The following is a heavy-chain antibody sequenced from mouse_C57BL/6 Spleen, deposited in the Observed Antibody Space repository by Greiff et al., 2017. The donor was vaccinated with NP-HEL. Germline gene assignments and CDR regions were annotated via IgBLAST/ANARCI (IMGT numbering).Heavy chain of an antibody. J-gene: IGHJ3*01. Sequence: VQLQQSGAELVKPGASVKISCKASGYAFSSYWMNWVKQRPGKGLEWIGQIYPGDGDTNYNGKFKGKATLTADKSSSTAYIQLSSLTSEDSAVYFCARVGGSSSAWFAYWGQGTLVTVSA. CDR3: ARVGGSSSAWFAY. CDR1: GYAFSSYW. D-gene: IGHD1-1*01. CDR2: IYPGDGDT. V-gene: IGHV1-80*01.